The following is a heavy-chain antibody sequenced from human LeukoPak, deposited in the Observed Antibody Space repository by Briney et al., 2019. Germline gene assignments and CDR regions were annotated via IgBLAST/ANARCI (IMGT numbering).Heavy chain of an antibody. D-gene: IGHD3-22*01. CDR2: IYGSDDKT. CDR3: AKDRGIVVVSPPA. V-gene: IGHV3-23*01. Sequence: GGSLRLSCVASGFTFSNYAMSWVRQAPGKGLELVSGIYGSDDKTVYGDAVKGRFTISRDNSKNTLYLQMNSLRAEDTAVYYCAKDRGIVVVSPPAWGQGTLVTVSS. J-gene: IGHJ4*02. CDR1: GFTFSNYA.